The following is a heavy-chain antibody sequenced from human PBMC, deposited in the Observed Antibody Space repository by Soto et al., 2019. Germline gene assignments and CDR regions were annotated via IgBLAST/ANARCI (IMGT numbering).Heavy chain of an antibody. CDR1: GYTFTSYD. J-gene: IGHJ4*02. CDR2: MNPNSGNT. CDR3: ARGPYGSGSYADY. D-gene: IGHD3-10*01. Sequence: GASVKVSCKASGYTFTSYDINWVRQATGQGLEWMGWMNPNSGNTGYAQKFQGRVTMTRNTSTSTAYMELRSLRSDDTAVYYCARGPYGSGSYADYWGQGTLVTVSS. V-gene: IGHV1-8*01.